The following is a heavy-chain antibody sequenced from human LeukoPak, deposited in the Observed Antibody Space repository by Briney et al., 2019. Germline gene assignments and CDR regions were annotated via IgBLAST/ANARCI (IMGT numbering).Heavy chain of an antibody. D-gene: IGHD1-1*01. CDR1: GGTFSSYA. V-gene: IGHV1-69*05. J-gene: IGHJ3*02. Sequence: ASVKVSCKASGGTFSSYAISWVRQAPGQGLEWMGGIIPIFGTANYAQKFQGRVTMTTDTSTSTAYMELRSLRSDDTAVYYCARDGGNDDPFDIWGQGTMVTVSS. CDR2: IIPIFGTA. CDR3: ARDGGNDDPFDI.